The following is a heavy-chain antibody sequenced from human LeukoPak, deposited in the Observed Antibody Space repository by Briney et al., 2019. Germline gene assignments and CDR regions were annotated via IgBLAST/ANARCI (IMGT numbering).Heavy chain of an antibody. CDR1: GGSFSGYY. D-gene: IGHD4-23*01. Sequence: PSETLSLTCAVYGGSFSGYYWSWIRQPPGKGLEWIGYIYHSGSTYYNPSLKSRVTISVDRSKNQFSLKLSSVTAADTAVYYCARATVVTASFDYWGQGTLVTVSS. V-gene: IGHV4-34*01. J-gene: IGHJ4*02. CDR3: ARATVVTASFDY. CDR2: IYHSGST.